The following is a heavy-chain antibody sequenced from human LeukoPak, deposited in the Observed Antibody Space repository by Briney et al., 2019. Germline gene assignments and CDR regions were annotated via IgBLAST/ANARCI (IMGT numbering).Heavy chain of an antibody. V-gene: IGHV3-33*08. D-gene: IGHD3-10*01. J-gene: IGHJ4*02. Sequence: PGRSLRLSCAASGFTFSSYGMHWVRQAPGKGLEWVAVIWYDGSNKYYADSVKGRFTISRDNSKSTLYLQMNSLRAEDTAVYYCARDASQDVWFGELLSRSYYFDYWGQGTLVTVSS. CDR2: IWYDGSNK. CDR3: ARDASQDVWFGELLSRSYYFDY. CDR1: GFTFSSYG.